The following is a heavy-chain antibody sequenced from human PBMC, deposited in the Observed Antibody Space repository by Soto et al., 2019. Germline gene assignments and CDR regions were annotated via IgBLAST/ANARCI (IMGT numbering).Heavy chain of an antibody. V-gene: IGHV4-39*01. J-gene: IGHJ6*02. CDR1: GGSISSSSYY. Sequence: PSETLSLTCTVSGGSISSSSYYWGWIRQPPGKGLEWIGSIYYSGSTYYNPSLKSRVTISVDTSKNQFSLKLSSVTAADTAVYYCARVRLEWSFYYGMDVWGQGTTVTVSS. D-gene: IGHD3-3*01. CDR3: ARVRLEWSFYYGMDV. CDR2: IYYSGST.